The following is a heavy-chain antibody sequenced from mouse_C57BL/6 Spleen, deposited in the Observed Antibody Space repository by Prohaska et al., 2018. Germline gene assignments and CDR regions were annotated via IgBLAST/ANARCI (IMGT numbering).Heavy chain of an antibody. Sequence: TELVKPGASVKLSCKASGYTFTSYWMHWVTQRPGQGLEWIGNINPSNGGTNYNEKFKSKATLTVDKSSSTAYMQLSSLTSEDSAVYYCARRRNYDYAMDYWGQGTSVTVSS. J-gene: IGHJ4*01. V-gene: IGHV1-53*01. CDR2: INPSNGGT. CDR3: ARRRNYDYAMDY. D-gene: IGHD1-1*01. CDR1: GYTFTSYW.